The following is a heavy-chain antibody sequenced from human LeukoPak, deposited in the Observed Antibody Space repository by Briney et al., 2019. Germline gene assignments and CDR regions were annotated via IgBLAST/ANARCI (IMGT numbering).Heavy chain of an antibody. J-gene: IGHJ3*02. CDR2: INPNRGGT. V-gene: IGHV1-2*02. D-gene: IGHD5-12*01. CDR3: ARNPYDYDAFDI. Sequence: SSVKVSCKASGGTFSSYAISWVRQAPGQGLEWMGRINPNRGGTNYAQKFQGRVTMTRDTSISTAYMELSRLRSDETAVYYCARNPYDYDAFDIWGQGTMVTVSS. CDR1: GGTFSSYA.